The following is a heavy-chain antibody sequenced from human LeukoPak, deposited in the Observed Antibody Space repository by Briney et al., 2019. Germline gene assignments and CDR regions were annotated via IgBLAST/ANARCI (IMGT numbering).Heavy chain of an antibody. V-gene: IGHV3-9*01. J-gene: IGHJ4*02. CDR2: ISWNSGSI. CDR1: GFTFDDYA. Sequence: PGRSLRLSCAASGFTFDDYAMHWVRQAPGKGLEWDSGISWNSGSIGYADSVKGRFTISRDNAKNSLYLQMNSLRAEDTALYYCAKSMVSSSNFDYWGQGTLVTVSS. D-gene: IGHD6-6*01. CDR3: AKSMVSSSNFDY.